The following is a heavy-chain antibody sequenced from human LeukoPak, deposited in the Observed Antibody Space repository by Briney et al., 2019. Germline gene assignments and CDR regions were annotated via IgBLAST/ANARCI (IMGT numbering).Heavy chain of an antibody. J-gene: IGHJ3*02. D-gene: IGHD2/OR15-2a*01. CDR3: ARDENYAFDI. CDR2: IHYDGTNE. CDR1: GFTFSSYG. Sequence: GRSLRLSCAASGFTFSSYGMHWVRQAPGKGLEWVAFIHYDGTNEYYADSVKGRFTISRDDAKNSVYLQMNSLRAEDTAVYYCARDENYAFDIWGQGTMVTVSS. V-gene: IGHV3-33*08.